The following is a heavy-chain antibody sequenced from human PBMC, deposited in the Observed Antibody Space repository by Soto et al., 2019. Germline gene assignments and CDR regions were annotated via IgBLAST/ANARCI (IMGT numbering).Heavy chain of an antibody. J-gene: IGHJ6*02. CDR3: ARAPPGPSPRWDV. CDR2: IYATGKT. CDR1: GASMSSGGHS. D-gene: IGHD3-10*01. V-gene: IGHV4-30-2*06. Sequence: QVQLQESGSGLLKPSQTLSVTCGVSGASMSSGGHSWSWIRQSPGEGLEWIGCIYATGKTYYNPSLKSRVTISVDTSKNQFSLNVTSVTAADTAVYYCARAPPGPSPRWDVWGQGTTVTVSS.